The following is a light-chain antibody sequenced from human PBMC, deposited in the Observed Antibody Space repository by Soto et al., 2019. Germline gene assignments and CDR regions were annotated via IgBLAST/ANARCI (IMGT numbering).Light chain of an antibody. Sequence: DIQMTQSPSTLSASVGDRVTITCRASQTIRSWLAWYQQKPGKAPKLLIYDASSLESGVPSRFSGSGSGTEFTLTISSLQPDEFATYYCQQYNSNLYTCGQGTKVEIK. CDR3: QQYNSNLYT. V-gene: IGKV1-5*01. J-gene: IGKJ2*01. CDR1: QTIRSW. CDR2: DAS.